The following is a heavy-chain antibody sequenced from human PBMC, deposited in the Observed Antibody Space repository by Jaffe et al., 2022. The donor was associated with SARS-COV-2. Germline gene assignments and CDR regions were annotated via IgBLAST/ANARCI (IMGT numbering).Heavy chain of an antibody. CDR1: GFTFNTYS. V-gene: IGHV3-21*01. Sequence: EVQLVESGGGLVKPGGSLRLSCAASGFTFNTYSMNWVRQAPGKGLEWVSSTSSHSDYIYYADSAKGRFTISRDNAKNSLFLQMNSLRAEDTAVYYCVTDTGSSWSRGFDYWGQGTLVTVSS. CDR2: TSSHSDYI. D-gene: IGHD6-13*01. CDR3: VTDTGSSWSRGFDY. J-gene: IGHJ4*02.